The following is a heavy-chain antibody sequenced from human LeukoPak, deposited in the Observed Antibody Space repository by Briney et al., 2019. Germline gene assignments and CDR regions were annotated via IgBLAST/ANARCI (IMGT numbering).Heavy chain of an antibody. CDR3: ARRRYYDGSGYLE. Sequence: SETLSLTCSVSGDSVSRSDSYWDWIRQPPGKGLEWIGAIYYSGRTYYSPSLKSRVTMSVDPSNNQFSLTLRPVTAADTAVYYCARRRYYDGSGYLEWGQGTLLSVSS. D-gene: IGHD3-22*01. J-gene: IGHJ1*01. CDR1: GDSVSRSDSY. V-gene: IGHV4-39*01. CDR2: IYYSGRT.